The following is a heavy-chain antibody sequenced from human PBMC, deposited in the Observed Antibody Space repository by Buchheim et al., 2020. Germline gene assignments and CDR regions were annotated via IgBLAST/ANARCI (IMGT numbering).Heavy chain of an antibody. CDR2: IIPLLGLA. CDR1: GGTFSSYA. CDR3: AREKQLENWFDP. J-gene: IGHJ5*02. D-gene: IGHD6-13*01. V-gene: IGHV1-69*04. Sequence: QVQLVQSGAEVKKPGSSVKVSCKASGGTFSSYAISWVRQAPGQGLEWMGRIIPLLGLANYAQKFQGRVTIPADKSTSTAYMELSSLRSEDTAVYYCAREKQLENWFDPWGQGTL.